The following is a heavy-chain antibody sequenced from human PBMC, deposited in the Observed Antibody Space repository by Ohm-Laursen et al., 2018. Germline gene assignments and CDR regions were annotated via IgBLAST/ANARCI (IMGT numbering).Heavy chain of an antibody. J-gene: IGHJ6*02. CDR3: ARGTGGVGAYYYYYGMDV. V-gene: IGHV3-48*03. CDR1: GFTFSSYE. CDR2: ISSSGSTI. D-gene: IGHD1-26*01. Sequence: SLGLSCTASGFTFSSYEMNWVRQAPGKGLEWVSYISSSGSTIYYADSVKGRFTISRDNAKNSLYLQMNSLRAEDTAVYYCARGTGGVGAYYYYYGMDVWGQGTTVTVSS.